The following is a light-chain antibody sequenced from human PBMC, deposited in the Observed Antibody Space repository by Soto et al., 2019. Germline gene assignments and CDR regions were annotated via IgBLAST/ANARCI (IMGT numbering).Light chain of an antibody. V-gene: IGKV3-15*01. J-gene: IGKJ4*01. CDR1: QSVSSN. Sequence: EIVMTQSPATLSVSPGERATLSCRASQSVSSNLAWYQQKPGQASRLLIYGASTRATGIPARFSGSGSGTEFTLTISSLQSEDFAVYYCQQYNNWPPPLTFGGGTKVEIK. CDR2: GAS. CDR3: QQYNNWPPPLT.